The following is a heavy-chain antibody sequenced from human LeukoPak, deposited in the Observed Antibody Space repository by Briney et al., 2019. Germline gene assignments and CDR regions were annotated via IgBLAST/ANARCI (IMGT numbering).Heavy chain of an antibody. J-gene: IGHJ4*02. Sequence: SGGSLRLSCAASGFTVSSNHMSWVRQAPGKGLKWVSIIYSGGTAYYADSVKGRFTISRDNSKNTVSLQMNNLGPEVTAVYYCAREIFGSGSYPDFWGQGTLVTVSS. CDR2: IYSGGTA. CDR1: GFTVSSNH. V-gene: IGHV3-53*01. CDR3: AREIFGSGSYPDF. D-gene: IGHD3-10*01.